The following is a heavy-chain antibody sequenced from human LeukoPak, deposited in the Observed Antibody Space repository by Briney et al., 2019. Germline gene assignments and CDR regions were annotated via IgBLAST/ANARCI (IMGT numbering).Heavy chain of an antibody. D-gene: IGHD1-14*01. CDR2: LYSDANT. V-gene: IGHV3-53*01. J-gene: IGHJ4*02. Sequence: GSSLRLSCASSGFTVITNDMTLVRQAPGKGLELVSVLYSDANTKYADSVQGRFTISRDNSKNTLYLEMNSLSPDDTAVYYCARGVEPLAANTLAYWGQGTLVTVSS. CDR3: ARGVEPLAANTLAY. CDR1: GFTVITND.